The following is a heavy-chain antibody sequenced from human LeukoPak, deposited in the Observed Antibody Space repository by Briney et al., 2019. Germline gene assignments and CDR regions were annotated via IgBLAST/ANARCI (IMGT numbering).Heavy chain of an antibody. Sequence: GGSLRLSCTASGFSFSTYSMNWVRQAPGKGLEWVSYIVGSSSNIYYADSVKGRFTISRDNAKNSLYLQMDSLGAEDTAVYYCATDSPETAAFDYWGQGTLVTVSS. CDR3: ATDSPETAAFDY. CDR1: GFSFSTYS. D-gene: IGHD1-1*01. J-gene: IGHJ4*02. V-gene: IGHV3-48*04. CDR2: IVGSSSNI.